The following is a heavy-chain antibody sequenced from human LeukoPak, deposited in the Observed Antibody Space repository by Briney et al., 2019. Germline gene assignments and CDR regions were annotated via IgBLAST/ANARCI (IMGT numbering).Heavy chain of an antibody. CDR2: INHSGST. CDR3: ARAESGGYDRSYYHGMDV. J-gene: IGHJ6*02. V-gene: IGHV4-34*01. Sequence: SETLSLTCAVYGGSFSGYYWSWIRQPPGKGLEWIGEINHSGSTNYNPSLKSRVTISVDTSKNQFSLKLSSVTAADTAVYYCARAESGGYDRSYYHGMDVWGQGTTVTVSS. CDR1: GGSFSGYY. D-gene: IGHD5-12*01.